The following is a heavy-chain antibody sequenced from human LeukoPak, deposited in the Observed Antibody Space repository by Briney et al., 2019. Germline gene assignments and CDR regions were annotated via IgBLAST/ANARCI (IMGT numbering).Heavy chain of an antibody. CDR2: INPNSGGT. V-gene: IGHV1-2*02. Sequence: GASVKVSCKASGYTFTGYYMHWVRQAPGQGLEWMGWINPNSGGTNYAQKFQGRVTMTRDTSISTAYMELSRLRSDDTAVYYCAREEYSSGWYAYYFAYWGQGPLVTVSS. CDR3: AREEYSSGWYAYYFAY. D-gene: IGHD6-19*01. CDR1: GYTFTGYY. J-gene: IGHJ4*02.